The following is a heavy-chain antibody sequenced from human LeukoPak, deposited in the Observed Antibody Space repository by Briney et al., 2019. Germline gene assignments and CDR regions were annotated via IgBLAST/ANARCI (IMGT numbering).Heavy chain of an antibody. CDR2: IYYSGST. V-gene: IGHV4-59*01. CDR3: AREVDIVATIGEYYFDY. J-gene: IGHJ4*02. Sequence: PSETLSLTCTVSGGSISSYYWSWLRQPPGKGLEWIGYIYYSGSTNYNPSLKSRVTISVDTSKNQFSLKLSSVTAADTAVYYCAREVDIVATIGEYYFDYWGQGTLVTVSS. CDR1: GGSISSYY. D-gene: IGHD5-12*01.